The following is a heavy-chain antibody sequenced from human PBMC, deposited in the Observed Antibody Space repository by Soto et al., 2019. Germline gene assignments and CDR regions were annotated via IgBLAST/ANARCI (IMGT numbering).Heavy chain of an antibody. Sequence: QVQLVQSGAEVKKPGSSVKVSCKASGGTFSSYTISWVRQAPGQGLEWMGRIIPILGIANYAQKFQGRVTIPADKSTSTAYMELSSLRSEDTAVYYYYGSGSYYHLDYWGQGTLVTVSS. CDR2: IIPILGIA. J-gene: IGHJ4*02. CDR1: GGTFSSYT. D-gene: IGHD3-10*01. CDR3: YGSGSYYHLDY. V-gene: IGHV1-69*02.